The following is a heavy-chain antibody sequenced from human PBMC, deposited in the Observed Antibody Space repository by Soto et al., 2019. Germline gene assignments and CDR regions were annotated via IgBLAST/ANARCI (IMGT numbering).Heavy chain of an antibody. CDR3: ASHWGATVDY. Sequence: PGGSLRLSCAASGFTFSSYGMHWVRQAPGKGLEWVAVISYDGSNKYYADSVKGRFTISRDNSKNTLYLQMNSLRAEDTAVYYCASHWGATVDYWGQGTLVTVSS. CDR2: ISYDGSNK. D-gene: IGHD1-26*01. V-gene: IGHV3-30*03. CDR1: GFTFSSYG. J-gene: IGHJ4*02.